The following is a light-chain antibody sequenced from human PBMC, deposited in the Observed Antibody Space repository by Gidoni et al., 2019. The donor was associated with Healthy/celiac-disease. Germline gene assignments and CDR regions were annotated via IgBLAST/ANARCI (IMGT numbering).Light chain of an antibody. CDR2: AAS. CDR1: QSISSY. J-gene: IGKJ2*01. V-gene: IGKV1-39*01. CDR3: QHSYSTPYT. Sequence: DIPMTQAPSPRAASVGDRGTITCRASQSISSYLNWHQPKAGKAPKLLIYAASNLQSGVPSRFSGSGGGTYFTLIISSLHPEDFATYYRQHSYSTPYTFGQGTKLEIK.